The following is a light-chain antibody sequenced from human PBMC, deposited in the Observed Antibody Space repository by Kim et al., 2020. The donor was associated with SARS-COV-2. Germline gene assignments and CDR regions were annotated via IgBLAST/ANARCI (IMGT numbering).Light chain of an antibody. CDR2: WAS. CDR1: QSVLYSSNNKNY. CDR3: QQYSSKYT. J-gene: IGKJ2*01. V-gene: IGKV4-1*01. Sequence: DIVITQYPDSLAVSLGERATINCKSSQSVLYSSNNKNYLAWYQQKPGQPPKLLIYWASTRESGVPDRFSGSGSGTDFTLTISSLQAEDVAVYYCQQYSSKYTFGQGTKLEI.